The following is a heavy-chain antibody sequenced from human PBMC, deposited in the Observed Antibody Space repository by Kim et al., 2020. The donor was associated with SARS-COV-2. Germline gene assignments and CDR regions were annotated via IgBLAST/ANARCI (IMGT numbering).Heavy chain of an antibody. Sequence: ASVKVSCKASGYTFTSYAMHWVRQAPGQRLEWMGWINAGNGNTKYSQKFQGRVTITRDTSASTAYMELSSLRSEDTAVYYCARVSGQYYYYGMDVWGQGTTVTVSS. D-gene: IGHD3-10*01. V-gene: IGHV1-3*01. CDR2: INAGNGNT. CDR1: GYTFTSYA. CDR3: ARVSGQYYYYGMDV. J-gene: IGHJ6*02.